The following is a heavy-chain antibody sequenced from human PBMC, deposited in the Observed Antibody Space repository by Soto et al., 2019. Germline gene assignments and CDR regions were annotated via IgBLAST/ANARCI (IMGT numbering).Heavy chain of an antibody. CDR1: GFTVSSNY. Sequence: GGSLRLSCTASGFTVSSNYMSWVRQAQGKGLEWVSVIYSGGTTYYADSVKGRFTISRDNSKNTLYLQMNSLRAEDTAVYYCARGGSASGGYYHYVMDVWGQGTTVTGSS. CDR2: IYSGGTT. CDR3: ARGGSASGGYYHYVMDV. D-gene: IGHD3-16*01. V-gene: IGHV3-66*01. J-gene: IGHJ6*02.